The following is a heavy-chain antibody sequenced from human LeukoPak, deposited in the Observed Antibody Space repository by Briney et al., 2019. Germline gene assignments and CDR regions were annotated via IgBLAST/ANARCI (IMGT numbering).Heavy chain of an antibody. CDR2: ISSSSSYI. CDR3: ARDVVGYVILIDY. Sequence: GGSLRLSCAASGFTFSSYSMNWVRQAPGKGLEWVSSISSSSSYIYYADSVKGRFTISRDNAKNSLYLQMNSLRAEDTAVYYCARDVVGYVILIDYWGQGTLVTVSS. J-gene: IGHJ4*02. V-gene: IGHV3-21*01. CDR1: GFTFSSYS. D-gene: IGHD5-12*01.